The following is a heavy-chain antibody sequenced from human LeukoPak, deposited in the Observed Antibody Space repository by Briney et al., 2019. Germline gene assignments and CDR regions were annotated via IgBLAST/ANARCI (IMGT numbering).Heavy chain of an antibody. CDR3: ARRGIATYYVDY. Sequence: GESLKISCKGSGYSFTSYWIGWVRQMPGKGLEWMGIIDPSDSDTRYSPFFQGQVTISADKSISTVYLQWSTLKASDTAVYYCARRGIATYYVDYWGQGTQVTVSS. V-gene: IGHV5-51*01. D-gene: IGHD3-10*01. CDR1: GYSFTSYW. CDR2: IDPSDSDT. J-gene: IGHJ4*02.